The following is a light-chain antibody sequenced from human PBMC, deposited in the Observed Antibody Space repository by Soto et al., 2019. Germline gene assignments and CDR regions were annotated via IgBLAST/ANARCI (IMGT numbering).Light chain of an antibody. V-gene: IGLV3-21*04. J-gene: IGLJ1*01. Sequence: SHELTQPPSVSVAPEKTARLTCGGDNIGSKRVHWYRQKPGQAPVLVIYYDSDRPSGIPERFSGANSGNTATLPINRVEAGDEADYYCQVWDITTDHYVFGTGTKLTVL. CDR2: YDS. CDR1: NIGSKR. CDR3: QVWDITTDHYV.